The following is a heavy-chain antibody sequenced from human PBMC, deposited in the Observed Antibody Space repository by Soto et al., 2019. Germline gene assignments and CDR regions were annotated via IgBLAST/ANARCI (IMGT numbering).Heavy chain of an antibody. J-gene: IGHJ4*02. CDR1: GGSISSGGYS. CDR2: IYHSGST. D-gene: IGHD6-13*01. CDR3: AREGGSSWNFDY. Sequence: SETLSLTCAVSGGSISSGGYSWSWVRQPPGKGLEWIGYIYHSGSTYYNPSLKSRVTISVDRSKNQFSLKLSSVTAADTAVYYCAREGGSSWNFDYWGQGTLVTVSS. V-gene: IGHV4-30-2*01.